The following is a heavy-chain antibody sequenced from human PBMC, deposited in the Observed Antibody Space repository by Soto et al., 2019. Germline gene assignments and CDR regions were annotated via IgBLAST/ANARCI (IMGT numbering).Heavy chain of an antibody. CDR2: VSANNGHT. CDR3: ARDIESVTAKHFFYYYAMGV. V-gene: IGHV1-18*04. Sequence: ASVKVSCKASGYIFTDYYIHWVRQAPGHGLAWMGWVSANNGHTNYAQNLQGRVSMTTDTSTSTAYMELRGLTFDDTAVYYCARDIESVTAKHFFYYYAMGVWGQGTTVTVSS. J-gene: IGHJ6*02. D-gene: IGHD2-8*01. CDR1: GYIFTDYY.